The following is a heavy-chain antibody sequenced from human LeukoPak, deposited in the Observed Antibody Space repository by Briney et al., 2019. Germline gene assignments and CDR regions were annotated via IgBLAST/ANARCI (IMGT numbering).Heavy chain of an antibody. CDR3: ARDHYDFWSGYRSYNYYYYGMDV. J-gene: IGHJ6*02. V-gene: IGHV3-21*01. CDR2: ISSSSSYI. Sequence: GGSLRLSCAASGFTFSSYSTNWVRQAPGKGLEWVSSISSSSSYIYYADSVKGRFTISRDNAKNSLYLQMNSLRAEDTAVYYCARDHYDFWSGYRSYNYYYYGMDVWGQGTTVTVSS. D-gene: IGHD3-3*01. CDR1: GFTFSSYS.